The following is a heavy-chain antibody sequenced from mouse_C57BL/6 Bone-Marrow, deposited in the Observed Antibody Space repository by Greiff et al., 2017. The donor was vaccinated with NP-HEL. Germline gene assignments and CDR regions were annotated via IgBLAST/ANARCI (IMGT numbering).Heavy chain of an antibody. V-gene: IGHV1-22*01. CDR2: INPNNGGT. CDR1: GYTFTDYN. CDR3: ARKGATVRDYAMDY. D-gene: IGHD1-1*01. Sequence: EVKLVESGPELVKPGASVKMSCKASGYTFTDYNMHWVKQSHGKSLEWIGYINPNNGGTSYNQKFKGKATLTVNKSSSTAYMELRSLTSEDSAVYYCARKGATVRDYAMDYWGQGTSVTVSS. J-gene: IGHJ4*01.